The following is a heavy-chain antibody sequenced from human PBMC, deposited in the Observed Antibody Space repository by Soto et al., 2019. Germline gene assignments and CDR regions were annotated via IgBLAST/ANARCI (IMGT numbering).Heavy chain of an antibody. CDR2: IEHNGNN. J-gene: IGHJ4*02. CDR1: GGTFSGYF. V-gene: IGHV4-34*04. CDR3: ARDFRYFPY. Sequence: PSETLSLTCAVYGGTFSGYFWNWVRQPPGKGLEWIGEIEHNGNNNINPSLKSRATMSVDTSKNQISLTLTSVTAADTAVYYCARDFRYFPYWGQGTLVTVSS. D-gene: IGHD3-10*01.